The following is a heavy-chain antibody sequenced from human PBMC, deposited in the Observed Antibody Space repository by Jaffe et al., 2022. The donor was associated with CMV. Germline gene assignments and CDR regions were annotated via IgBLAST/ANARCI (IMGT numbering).Heavy chain of an antibody. CDR1: GFTFTDYG. CDR2: IRSSSSII. V-gene: IGHV3-48*03. J-gene: IGHJ3*02. D-gene: IGHD2-2*03. Sequence: EVQLVESGGGLVQPGGSLRLSCTASGFTFTDYGMNWVRQAPGKGLEWVSYIRSSSSIIHYTDSVKGRFTISRDNAKNSLYLQMNSLRAEDTAVYYCARGLSWMNDAFDIWGQGTMVTVSS. CDR3: ARGLSWMNDAFDI.